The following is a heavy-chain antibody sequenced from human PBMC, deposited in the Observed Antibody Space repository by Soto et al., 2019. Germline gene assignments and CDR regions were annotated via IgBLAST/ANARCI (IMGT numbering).Heavy chain of an antibody. V-gene: IGHV3-21*01. CDR2: ISSSSSYI. J-gene: IGHJ4*02. D-gene: IGHD6-19*01. Sequence: EVQLVESGGGLVKPGGSLRLSCAASGFTFSSYSMNWVRQAPGKGLEWVSSISSSSSYIYYADSVKGRFTISRDNAKNSLYLQMNSLRAEDTAVYYCARDKGWQWLVPDYWGQGTLVTVSS. CDR3: ARDKGWQWLVPDY. CDR1: GFTFSSYS.